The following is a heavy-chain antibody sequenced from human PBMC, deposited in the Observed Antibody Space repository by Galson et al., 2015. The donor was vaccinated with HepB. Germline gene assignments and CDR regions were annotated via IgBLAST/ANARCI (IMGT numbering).Heavy chain of an antibody. CDR1: GFTFSVYG. CDR3: AKGRYRGYELEY. V-gene: IGHV3-30*02. Sequence: LRLSCAVSGFTFSVYGMHWVRQVPGKGLEWVAQIKYDGSKVDYRDSVKDRFIISRDNAKNSVTLQMNSLKSEDTAIYYCAKGRYRGYELEYWGQGTLVTVSS. D-gene: IGHD5-12*01. J-gene: IGHJ4*02. CDR2: IKYDGSKV.